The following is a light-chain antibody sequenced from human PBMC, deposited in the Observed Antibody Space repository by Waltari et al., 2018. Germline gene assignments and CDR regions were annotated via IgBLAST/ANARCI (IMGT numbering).Light chain of an antibody. J-gene: IGLJ1*01. CDR3: NSYAGGDILYV. Sequence: QSALTQPPSASGSPVQSITISCTGTSSDVGAYNFVSWYQQHPGKAPKLIIFDVRKRPSGVPDRFSGSKSGNTASLTVSGLQAEDEADYYCNSYAGGDILYVFGTGTRVTVL. V-gene: IGLV2-8*01. CDR2: DVR. CDR1: SSDVGAYNF.